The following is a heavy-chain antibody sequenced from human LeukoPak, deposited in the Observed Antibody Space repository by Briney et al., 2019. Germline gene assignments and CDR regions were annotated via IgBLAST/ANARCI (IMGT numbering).Heavy chain of an antibody. V-gene: IGHV3-23*01. CDR3: AKETYSSGWYPYFDY. CDR1: GFTFSSYA. CDR2: ISGSGGST. D-gene: IGHD6-19*01. Sequence: PGGSLRLSCVASGFTFSSYAMSWVRQAPGKGLECVSGISGSGGSTYYADSVKGRFTISRDNSQNTLFLQMNSLRAEDTAVYYCAKETYSSGWYPYFDYWGQGTLVTVSS. J-gene: IGHJ4*02.